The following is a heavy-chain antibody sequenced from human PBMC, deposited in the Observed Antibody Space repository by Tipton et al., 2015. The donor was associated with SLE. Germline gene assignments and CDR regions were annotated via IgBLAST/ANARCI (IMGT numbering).Heavy chain of an antibody. D-gene: IGHD1-26*01. J-gene: IGHJ5*01. Sequence: LRLSCTVSGGSISSYYWSWIRQPPGKGLEWIGYIYTSGSTNYNPSLKSRVTMSVDTSKNQFSLKLSSVTAADTAVYYCARFHLKSYYEFDSWGQGTLVTVSS. CDR2: IYTSGST. CDR1: GGSISSYY. V-gene: IGHV4-4*08. CDR3: ARFHLKSYYEFDS.